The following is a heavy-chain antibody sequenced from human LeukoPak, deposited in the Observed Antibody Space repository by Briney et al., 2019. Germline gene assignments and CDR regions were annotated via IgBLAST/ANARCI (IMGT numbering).Heavy chain of an antibody. CDR1: GGTFSSYT. J-gene: IGHJ6*03. Sequence: SVKVSCKASGGTFSSYTISWVRQAPGQGLEWMGRIIPILGIANYAQKFQGRVTITADKSTSTAYMELSSLRSEDTAVCYCARESFRGSYYYYYYMDVWGKGTTVTVSS. D-gene: IGHD3-16*01. CDR2: IIPILGIA. V-gene: IGHV1-69*04. CDR3: ARESFRGSYYYYYYMDV.